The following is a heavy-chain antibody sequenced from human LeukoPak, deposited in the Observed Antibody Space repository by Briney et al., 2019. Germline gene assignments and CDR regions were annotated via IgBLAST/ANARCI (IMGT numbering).Heavy chain of an antibody. CDR3: AKEDYGSFDY. V-gene: IGHV3-53*05. D-gene: IGHD3-10*01. CDR2: IYSGGST. CDR1: GFTVSSNY. Sequence: GGSLRLSCAASGFTVSSNYMSWVRQAPGKGLEWVSIIYSGGSTFYADSVKGRFTISRDNAKNSLYLQMNSLRAEDTALYYCAKEDYGSFDYWGQGTLVTVSS. J-gene: IGHJ4*02.